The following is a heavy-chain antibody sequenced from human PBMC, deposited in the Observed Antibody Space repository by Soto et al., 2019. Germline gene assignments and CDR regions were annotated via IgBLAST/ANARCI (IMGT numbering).Heavy chain of an antibody. CDR3: ARGQYYFDY. J-gene: IGHJ4*02. CDR1: VGSISSYY. CDR2: IYYSGST. D-gene: IGHD4-4*01. V-gene: IGHV4-59*01. Sequence: SETLSLACTVSVGSISSYYWSWIRQPPGKGLEWIGYIYYSGSTNYNPSLKSRVTISVDTSKNQFSLKLSSVTAADTAVYYCARGQYYFDYWGQGTLVTVSS.